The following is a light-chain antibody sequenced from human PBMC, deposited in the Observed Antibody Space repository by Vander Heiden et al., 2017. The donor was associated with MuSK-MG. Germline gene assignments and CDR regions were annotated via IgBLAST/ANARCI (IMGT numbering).Light chain of an antibody. V-gene: IGKV1-9*01. CDR2: TSS. Sequence: EIQLTQSPSFLSASVGDRVTITCRASQGIRSYLAWYQQTPGKAPKLLIYTSSTLQSGVPSRFSGSGSGTEFTLTISSLQPEDFATYYCQQLYSSPLTFGGGTKVEI. CDR1: QGIRSY. J-gene: IGKJ4*01. CDR3: QQLYSSPLT.